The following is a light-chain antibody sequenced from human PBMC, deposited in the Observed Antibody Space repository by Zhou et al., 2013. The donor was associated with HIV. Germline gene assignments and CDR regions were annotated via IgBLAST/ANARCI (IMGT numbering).Light chain of an antibody. CDR2: DVS. CDR1: SSDVGGYNY. V-gene: IGLV2-8*01. CDR3: TSYAGSNNLGL. J-gene: IGLJ2*01. Sequence: QSALTQPASVSGSPGQSVTISCTGTSSDVGGYNYVSWYQQRPGKAPKLMIYDVSKRPSGVPDRFSGSKSGNTASLTVSGLQAEDEADYYCTSYAGSNNLGLFGGGTKLTVL.